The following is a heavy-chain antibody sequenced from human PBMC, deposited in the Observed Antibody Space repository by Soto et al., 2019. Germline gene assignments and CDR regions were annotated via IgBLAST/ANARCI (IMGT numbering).Heavy chain of an antibody. CDR2: TYYRSRWIR. CDR1: GDHVSSDASA. CDR3: ARNLRPDFDY. J-gene: IGHJ4*02. Sequence: QVQLQQSGPGLVKPSQTLSLTCAISGDHVSSDASAWNWIRQSPSRGLEWLGRTYYRSRWIRDYAVSVKGRITINPETSENQFSLHLNSVTPEDTAVYYCARNLRPDFDYWGQGTLVTVSS. V-gene: IGHV6-1*01.